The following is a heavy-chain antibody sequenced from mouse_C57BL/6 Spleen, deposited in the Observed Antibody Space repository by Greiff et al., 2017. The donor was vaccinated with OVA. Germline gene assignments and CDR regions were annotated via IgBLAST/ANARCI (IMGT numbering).Heavy chain of an antibody. CDR3: ATSNWDGAMDY. J-gene: IGHJ4*01. CDR1: GFSLTSYG. D-gene: IGHD4-1*01. CDR2: IWSGGST. V-gene: IGHV2-2*01. Sequence: VKLVESGPGLVQPSQSLSITCTVSGFSLTSYGVHWVRQSPGKGLEWLGVIWSGGSTDYNAAFISRLSISKDNSKSQVFFKMNSLQADDTALYYCATSNWDGAMDYWGQGTSVTVSS.